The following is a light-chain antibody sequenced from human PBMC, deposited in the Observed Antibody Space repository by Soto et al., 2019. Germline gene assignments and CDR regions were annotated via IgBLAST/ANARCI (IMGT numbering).Light chain of an antibody. V-gene: IGKV1-6*01. CDR2: GAS. Sequence: IQMTQSPSSLSASVGDRVTITCRASQGISNELGWYQQRPGKAPKVLIYGASNLQSGVPSRFSGSASGTDFTLTISSLQPEDFATYYCLQDYTYPWTFGQGTKVDI. J-gene: IGKJ1*01. CDR3: LQDYTYPWT. CDR1: QGISNE.